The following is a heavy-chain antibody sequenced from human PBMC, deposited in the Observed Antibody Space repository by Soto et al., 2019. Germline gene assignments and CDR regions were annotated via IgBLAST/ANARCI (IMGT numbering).Heavy chain of an antibody. CDR3: AKDAVYNDGLWLVAN. Sequence: EVQLLESGGGLVQPGGSLRLSCAASGFSFSRYAMMWVRQAPGKGQEWVAGMTGSGGDIRYADSVKGRFTISKDNSKNTLYLQMHSLRAEDTAIYYCAKDAVYNDGLWLVANWGQGTLVTVSS. CDR2: MTGSGGDI. V-gene: IGHV3-23*01. CDR1: GFSFSRYA. D-gene: IGHD5-12*01. J-gene: IGHJ4*02.